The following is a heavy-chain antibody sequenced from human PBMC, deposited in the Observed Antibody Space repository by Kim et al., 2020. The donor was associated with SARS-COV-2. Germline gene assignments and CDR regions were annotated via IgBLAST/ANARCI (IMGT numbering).Heavy chain of an antibody. CDR3: AKKMGEGDWLLFFDS. CDR2: ISTSGGTT. J-gene: IGHJ4*02. Sequence: GGSLRLSCAGSGFTFSSYVMTWVRQAPGKGLEWVSAISTSGGTTYYADSVEGRFTISRDNSKNTLFLQMNSLRAEDTAAYYCAKKMGEGDWLLFFDSWGQGTLVTVSS. CDR1: GFTFSSYV. D-gene: IGHD3-9*01. V-gene: IGHV3-23*01.